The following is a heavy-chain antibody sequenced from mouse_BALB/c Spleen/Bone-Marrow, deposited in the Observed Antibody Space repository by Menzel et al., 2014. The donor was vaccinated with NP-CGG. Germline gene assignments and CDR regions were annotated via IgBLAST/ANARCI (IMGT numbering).Heavy chain of an antibody. J-gene: IGHJ3*01. Sequence: QVQLQQSGPGLVAPPQSLSITCTVSGFSLTSYGVHWVRQPPGKGLEWLGVIWAGGSTNYNSALMSRLSISKDNSKSQVFLKMNSLQTDDTAMYYCARDLYYDYDEGFAYWGQGTLVTVSA. CDR2: IWAGGST. CDR1: GFSLTSYG. CDR3: ARDLYYDYDEGFAY. D-gene: IGHD2-4*01. V-gene: IGHV2-9*02.